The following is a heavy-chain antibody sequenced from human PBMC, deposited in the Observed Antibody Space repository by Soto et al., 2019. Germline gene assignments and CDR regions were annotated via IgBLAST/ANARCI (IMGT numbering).Heavy chain of an antibody. Sequence: ASVKVSCKASGYTFTSYGISWVRQAPGQGLEWMGWISAYNGNTNYAQKLQGRVTMTTDTSTSTAYMELRSLRSDDTAVYYCARDSRDCSSTNCPSAYDYYYYGMDVWGQGTTVTVSS. CDR2: ISAYNGNT. CDR1: GYTFTSYG. V-gene: IGHV1-18*04. D-gene: IGHD2-2*01. J-gene: IGHJ6*02. CDR3: ARDSRDCSSTNCPSAYDYYYYGMDV.